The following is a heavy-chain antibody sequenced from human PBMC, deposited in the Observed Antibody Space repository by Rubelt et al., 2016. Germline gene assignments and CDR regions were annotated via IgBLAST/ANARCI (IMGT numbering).Heavy chain of an antibody. CDR2: INHSGST. V-gene: IGHV4-34*01. D-gene: IGHD1-7*01. Sequence: QVQLQQWGAGLLKPSETLSLTCAVYGGSFSGYYWSWIRQPPGKGLEWIGEINHSGSTNYNPSLQVRVTRSVDTSKIPFSLKLSSVTAAVTALYYCARGENYNAFDIWGQGTMVTVSS. J-gene: IGHJ3*02. CDR3: ARGENYNAFDI. CDR1: GGSFSGYY.